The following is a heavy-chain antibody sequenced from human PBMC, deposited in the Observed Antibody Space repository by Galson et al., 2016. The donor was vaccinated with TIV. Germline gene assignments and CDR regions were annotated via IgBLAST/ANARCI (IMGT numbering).Heavy chain of an antibody. CDR2: IWYDGRDN. CDR3: PREVGYDDFWSGLSPDYGMDV. Sequence: SLRLSCAASGFTFNRYGMHWVRQAPGKGLEWVATIWYDGRDNNYADFVKGRFTVSRDNSKSTMYLQMNSLRAEDTGVYYCPREVGYDDFWSGLSPDYGMDVWGQGTTVVVSS. CDR1: GFTFNRYG. D-gene: IGHD3-3*01. V-gene: IGHV3-33*01. J-gene: IGHJ6*02.